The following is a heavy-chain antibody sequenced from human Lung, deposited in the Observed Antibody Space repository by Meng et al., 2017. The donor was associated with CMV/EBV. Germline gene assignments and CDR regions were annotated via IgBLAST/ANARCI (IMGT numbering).Heavy chain of an antibody. CDR2: ISYDGSNK. Sequence: LTXAASGFPFSSYAMHWVRQAPGKGLEWVAVISYDGSNKYYADSVKGRFTISRDNSKNTLYLQMNSLRAEDTAVYYCATTMVRGLGAFDIGGQGTMVTVSS. D-gene: IGHD3-10*01. CDR1: GFPFSSYA. V-gene: IGHV3-30*04. J-gene: IGHJ3*02. CDR3: ATTMVRGLGAFDI.